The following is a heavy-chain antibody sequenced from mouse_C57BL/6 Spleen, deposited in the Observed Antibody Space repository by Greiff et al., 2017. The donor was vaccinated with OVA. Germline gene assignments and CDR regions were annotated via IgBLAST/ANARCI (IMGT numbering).Heavy chain of an antibody. CDR3: ARTLTYYFDY. CDR1: GYTFTDYY. Sequence: EVKLMESGPELVKPGASVKISCKASGYTFTDYYMNWVKQSHVQSLEWIGDINPNNGGTSYNQKFKGKATLTVDKSSSTAYMELRSLTSEDSAVYYCARTLTYYFDYWGQGTTLTVSS. CDR2: INPNNGGT. J-gene: IGHJ2*01. V-gene: IGHV1-26*01. D-gene: IGHD2-13*01.